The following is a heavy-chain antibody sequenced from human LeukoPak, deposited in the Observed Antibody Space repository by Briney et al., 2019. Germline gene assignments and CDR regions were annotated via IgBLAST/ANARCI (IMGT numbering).Heavy chain of an antibody. J-gene: IGHJ6*02. Sequence: GESLKISCKGSGYSFPSYWIGWVRRMPGKGLEWMGIIYPGDSDTIYSPSFQGQVTISADKSISTAYLQWNSLKASDTATYYCARFGRSGSYGMDVWGQGTTVTVSS. V-gene: IGHV5-51*01. D-gene: IGHD1-26*01. CDR2: IYPGDSDT. CDR1: GYSFPSYW. CDR3: ARFGRSGSYGMDV.